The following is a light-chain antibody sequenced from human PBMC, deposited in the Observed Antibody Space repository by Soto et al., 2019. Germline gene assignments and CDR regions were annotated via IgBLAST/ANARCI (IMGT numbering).Light chain of an antibody. V-gene: IGKV1-5*03. Sequence: DIQMTQSPSTLSASVGDRVTITCRASQSVSSWLAWYQQKPGKVPKLLIYKASTLESGVPSRFSGSGSGTEFTLTFSSLQPDEFPAYYCQQYNSNPLTFGGGTKVEIK. CDR3: QQYNSNPLT. CDR2: KAS. CDR1: QSVSSW. J-gene: IGKJ4*01.